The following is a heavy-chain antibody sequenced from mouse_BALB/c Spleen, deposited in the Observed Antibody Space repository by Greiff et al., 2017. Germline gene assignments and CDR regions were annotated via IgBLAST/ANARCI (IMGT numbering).Heavy chain of an antibody. J-gene: IGHJ4*01. V-gene: IGHV5-6-5*01. Sequence: DVMLVESGGGLVKPGGSLKLSCAASGFTFSSYAMSWVRQTPEKRLEWVASISSGGSTYYPDSVKGRFTISRDNARNILYLQMSSLRSEDTAMYYCARREYGNYSYAMDYWGQGTSVTVSS. CDR3: ARREYGNYSYAMDY. CDR1: GFTFSSYA. CDR2: ISSGGST. D-gene: IGHD2-10*02.